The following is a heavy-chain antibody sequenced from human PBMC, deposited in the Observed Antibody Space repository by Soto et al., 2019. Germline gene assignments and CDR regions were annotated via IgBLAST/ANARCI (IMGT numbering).Heavy chain of an antibody. CDR2: INHSGST. J-gene: IGHJ5*02. Sequence: SETLSLTCAVYGGSFSGYYWSWIRQPPGKGLEWIGEINHSGSTNYNPSLKSRVTISVDTSKNQFSLKLSSVTAADTAVYYCARGRRGYSRGWFPYNWFDPWGQGTLVTVSS. CDR1: GGSFSGYY. V-gene: IGHV4-34*01. D-gene: IGHD6-19*01. CDR3: ARGRRGYSRGWFPYNWFDP.